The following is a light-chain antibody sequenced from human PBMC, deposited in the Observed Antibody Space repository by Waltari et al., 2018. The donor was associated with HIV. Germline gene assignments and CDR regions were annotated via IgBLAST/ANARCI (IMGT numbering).Light chain of an antibody. CDR1: QSISSY. Sequence: DIQMTQSPSSLSASVGDRVTIPCRASQSISSYLNWYQQKPGKAPKLLIYAASSLQSGVPSRFSGSGSGTDFTLTISSLQPEDFATYYCQQSYSTPGTFGQGTKVEIK. CDR2: AAS. J-gene: IGKJ1*01. V-gene: IGKV1-39*01. CDR3: QQSYSTPGT.